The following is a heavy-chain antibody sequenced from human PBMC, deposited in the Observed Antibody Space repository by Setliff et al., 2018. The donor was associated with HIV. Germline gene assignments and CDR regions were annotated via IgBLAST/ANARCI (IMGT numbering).Heavy chain of an antibody. CDR1: GFTFSTYA. J-gene: IGHJ4*02. V-gene: IGHV3-23*01. CDR2: ISGSGYP. D-gene: IGHD6-13*01. Sequence: GGSLRLSCVASGFTFSTYAINWVRLAPGKGLEWVSSISGSGYPYYADSVKGRFTISRDNSKNSLYLQMNSLRAEDTAVYYCARDSSSWYEFYFDCWGQGTLVTVSS. CDR3: ARDSSSWYEFYFDC.